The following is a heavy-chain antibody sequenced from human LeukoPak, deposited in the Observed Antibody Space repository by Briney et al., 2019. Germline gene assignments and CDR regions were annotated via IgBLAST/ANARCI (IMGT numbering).Heavy chain of an antibody. CDR1: GFTFGSYS. Sequence: GGSLRLSCAASGFTFGSYSMNWVRQAPGKGLEWVSYISSSSSTIYYADSVKGRFTISRDNVKNSLYLQMNSLRDEDTAVYYCARLQEDYDFWSGPMDVWGQGTTVTVSS. CDR3: ARLQEDYDFWSGPMDV. J-gene: IGHJ6*02. D-gene: IGHD3-3*01. CDR2: ISSSSSTI. V-gene: IGHV3-48*02.